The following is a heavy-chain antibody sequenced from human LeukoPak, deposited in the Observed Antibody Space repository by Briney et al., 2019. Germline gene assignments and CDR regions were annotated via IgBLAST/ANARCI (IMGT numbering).Heavy chain of an antibody. J-gene: IGHJ6*03. CDR1: GFTFSSYA. CDR3: ARATYYDFWSGYYRGYMDV. D-gene: IGHD3-3*01. Sequence: GGSLRLSCAASGFTFSSYAMHWVRQAPGKGLEWVAVISYDGSNKYYADSVKGRFTISRDNSKNTLYLQMNSLRAEDTAVYYCARATYYDFWSGYYRGYMDVWGKGTTVTVSS. CDR2: ISYDGSNK. V-gene: IGHV3-30*04.